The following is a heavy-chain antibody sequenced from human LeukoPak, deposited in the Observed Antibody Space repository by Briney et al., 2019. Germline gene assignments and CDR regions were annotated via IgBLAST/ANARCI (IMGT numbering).Heavy chain of an antibody. CDR1: GGSFSGYY. V-gene: IGHV4-34*01. CDR3: ATSSGGTTVLPSA. D-gene: IGHD2-15*01. Sequence: SETLSLTCAVYGGSFSGYYWSWIRQPPGKGLEWIGEINHSGSTNYNPSLKSRVTISVDTSKNQSSLELTSVTATDTALYFCATSSGGTTVLPSAWGQGTLVTISS. J-gene: IGHJ5*02. CDR2: INHSGST.